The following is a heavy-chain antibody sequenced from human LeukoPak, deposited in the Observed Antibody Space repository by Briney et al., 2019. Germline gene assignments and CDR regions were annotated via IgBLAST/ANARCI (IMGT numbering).Heavy chain of an antibody. CDR3: ARHLSGYNDY. Sequence: GESLKISCKTSGYAFTSYWISWVRPMPGKGLEWMGIIYPGDSDTRYSPSFQGQVTISADKSISTAYLQWSSLKASDTAMYYCARHLSGYNDYWGQGTLVTVSS. J-gene: IGHJ4*02. CDR1: GYAFTSYW. D-gene: IGHD1-1*01. CDR2: IYPGDSDT. V-gene: IGHV5-51*01.